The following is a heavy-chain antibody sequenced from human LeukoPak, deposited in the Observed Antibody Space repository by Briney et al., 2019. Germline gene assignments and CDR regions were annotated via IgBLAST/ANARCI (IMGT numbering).Heavy chain of an antibody. CDR2: ISSSGSTI. V-gene: IGHV3-48*03. J-gene: IGHJ4*02. CDR1: GFTFSSYE. D-gene: IGHD5-18*01. Sequence: GGSLRLSCAASGFTFSSYEMNWVRQAPGKGLEWVSYISSSGSTIYYADSVKGRFTISRDNAKNSLYLQMNSLRAEDTAVYYCASPGSVGDTGMPDYWGQGTLVTVSS. CDR3: ASPGSVGDTGMPDY.